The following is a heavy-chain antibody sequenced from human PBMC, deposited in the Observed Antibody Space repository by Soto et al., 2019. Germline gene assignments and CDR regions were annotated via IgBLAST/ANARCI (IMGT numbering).Heavy chain of an antibody. D-gene: IGHD1-20*01. J-gene: IGHJ6*02. V-gene: IGHV1-58*01. Sequence: SVKVSCKASGFTFTSSAVQWVRQARGQRLEWIGWIVVGSGNTNYAQKFQERVTITRDMSTSTAYMELSSLRSEDTAVYYCAAPNRYNWNLAYYYYGMDVWGQGTTVPVSS. CDR1: GFTFTSSA. CDR2: IVVGSGNT. CDR3: AAPNRYNWNLAYYYYGMDV.